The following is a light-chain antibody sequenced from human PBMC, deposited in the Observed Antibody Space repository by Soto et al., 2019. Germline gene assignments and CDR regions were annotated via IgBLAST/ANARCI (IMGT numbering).Light chain of an antibody. CDR1: QSVSSSY. Sequence: ENVLTQSPGTLSLSPGERATLSCRASQSVSSSYLAWYQQKPGQAPGLLIYGASSRATGIPDRFSGSGSGTEFTLTISRLEPEDFAVYHCQQYDSSPQTFGQGTKVEIK. CDR3: QQYDSSPQT. V-gene: IGKV3-20*01. CDR2: GAS. J-gene: IGKJ1*01.